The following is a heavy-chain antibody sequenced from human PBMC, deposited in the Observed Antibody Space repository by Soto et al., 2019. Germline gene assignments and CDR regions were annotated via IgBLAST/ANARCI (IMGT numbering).Heavy chain of an antibody. Sequence: ASVKVSCKASGYTFTSYAMHWVRQAPGQRLEWMGWINAGNGNTKYSQKFQGRVTITRGTSASTAYMELSSLRSEDTAVYYCARSIVVVTALDYSGQGTLVTVSS. J-gene: IGHJ4*02. CDR1: GYTFTSYA. CDR3: ARSIVVVTALDY. V-gene: IGHV1-3*01. D-gene: IGHD2-21*02. CDR2: INAGNGNT.